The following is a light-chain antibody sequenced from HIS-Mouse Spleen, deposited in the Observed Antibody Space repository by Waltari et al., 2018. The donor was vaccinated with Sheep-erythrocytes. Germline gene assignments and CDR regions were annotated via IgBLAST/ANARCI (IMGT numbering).Light chain of an antibody. V-gene: IGLV2-14*02. CDR3: QSYDSSLSGSV. J-gene: IGLJ2*01. CDR2: EGS. Sequence: QSALPQPASVSGSPGQSVTISCTGTSSDGGSYNLVSWYQQHPGKAPKLMIYEGSKRPSGVSNRFSGSKSGNTASLTISGLQAEDEADYYCQSYDSSLSGSVFGGGTKLTVL. CDR1: SSDGGSYNL.